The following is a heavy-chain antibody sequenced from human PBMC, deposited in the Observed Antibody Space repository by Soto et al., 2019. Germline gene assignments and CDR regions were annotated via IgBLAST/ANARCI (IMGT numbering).Heavy chain of an antibody. CDR1: GFTFSDHY. CDR3: ASCVYSGTYYLNN. Sequence: EVQLVESGGGLVQPGGSLRLSCAASGFTFSDHYMDWVRQAPGKGLEWVGRSRSKPNSYTTEYAASVKGRFIISRDDLENSVYLQMNSLKSEDTAVYYCASCVYSGTYYLNNWGQGTLVTVSS. D-gene: IGHD1-26*01. V-gene: IGHV3-72*01. CDR2: SRSKPNSYTT. J-gene: IGHJ4*02.